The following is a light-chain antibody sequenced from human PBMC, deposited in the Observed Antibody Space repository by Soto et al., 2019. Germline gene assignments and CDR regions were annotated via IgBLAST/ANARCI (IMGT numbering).Light chain of an antibody. CDR1: TSDVGGYNY. CDR3: TSYTRFSTSV. Sequence: QSVLTQPASVSGSPGQSTTISCTGTTSDVGGYNYVSWYQQYPGKAPKLMIYEVSRRPSGISDRFSGSKSGNTASLTISGLQAEDEADYYCTSYTRFSTSVFGGGTKLTVL. J-gene: IGLJ3*02. V-gene: IGLV2-14*01. CDR2: EVS.